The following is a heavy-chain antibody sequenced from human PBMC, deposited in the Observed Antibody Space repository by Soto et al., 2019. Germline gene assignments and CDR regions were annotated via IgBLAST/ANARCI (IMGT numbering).Heavy chain of an antibody. CDR2: ISRYGDFT. CDR1: GFTFNIYA. Sequence: EVQLLESGGDLIQPGGSLRLSCAASGFTFNIYAMTWVRQAPGKGLEWVSAISRYGDFTYYADSVEGRFTISRDNSKITKYLQMNSLRAEDTAVYYCAKDRYLDHDSRGYLFDNWGQGTLVTVSS. V-gene: IGHV3-23*01. D-gene: IGHD3-22*01. CDR3: AKDRYLDHDSRGYLFDN. J-gene: IGHJ4*02.